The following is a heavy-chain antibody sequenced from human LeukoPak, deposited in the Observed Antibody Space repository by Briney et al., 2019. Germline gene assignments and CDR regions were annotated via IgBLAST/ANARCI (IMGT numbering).Heavy chain of an antibody. V-gene: IGHV3-7*04. CDR2: INQDGSEK. CDR3: VRGTGY. Sequence: GGSLRLSCVASGFTFSNHWVNWVRQAPGKGLECVANINQDGSEKNYVDSVKGRFTISRDNAKNSLYLQMNSLRVEDTAVYYCVRGTGYWGQGTLVTVSS. D-gene: IGHD2-8*02. J-gene: IGHJ4*02. CDR1: GFTFSNHW.